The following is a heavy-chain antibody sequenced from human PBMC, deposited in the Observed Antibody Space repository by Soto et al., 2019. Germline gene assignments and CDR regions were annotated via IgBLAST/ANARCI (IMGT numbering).Heavy chain of an antibody. CDR1: WLTCSNYG. D-gene: IGHD3-3*01. Sequence: AAGWLTCSNYGIHWIRKAKGRGLEWVSSISSSSSYKYYADSVKGRFTISRDNAKNSLYLQMNSLRAEDTAVYYCARDPSPYDFWSGSKRPYGLDVWGQGTTVTVSS. CDR2: ISSSSSYK. CDR3: ARDPSPYDFWSGSKRPYGLDV. J-gene: IGHJ6*02. V-gene: IGHV3-21*01.